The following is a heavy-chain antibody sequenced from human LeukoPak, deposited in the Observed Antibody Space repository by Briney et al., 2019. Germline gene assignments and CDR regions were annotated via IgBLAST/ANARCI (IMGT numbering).Heavy chain of an antibody. CDR2: INHSGST. Sequence: SETLSLTCAVYGWSFSGYYWSWIRQPPGKGLEWIGEINHSGSTNYNPSLKSRVTISVDTSENQFSLKLSSVTAADTAVYYCARGGYDFWSGDYRPARTFDDWGQGTLVTVSS. CDR3: ARGGYDFWSGDYRPARTFDD. D-gene: IGHD3-3*01. V-gene: IGHV4-34*01. J-gene: IGHJ4*02. CDR1: GWSFSGYY.